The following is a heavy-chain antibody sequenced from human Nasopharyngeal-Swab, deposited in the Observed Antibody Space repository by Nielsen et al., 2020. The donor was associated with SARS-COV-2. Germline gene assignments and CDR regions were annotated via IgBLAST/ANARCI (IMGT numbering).Heavy chain of an antibody. CDR3: VRDYQWAFDI. J-gene: IGHJ3*02. CDR2: IRESGTIT. CDR1: RFILSDYS. Sequence: GESLKISCAASRFILSDYSMNWVRQAPGKGLQWVCNIRESGTITYYTESVKGRFTVSEDKAENSMYLLMNSLKDEDTAMYYCVRDYQWAFDIWGLGTMVTVSS. D-gene: IGHD1-26*01. V-gene: IGHV3-48*02.